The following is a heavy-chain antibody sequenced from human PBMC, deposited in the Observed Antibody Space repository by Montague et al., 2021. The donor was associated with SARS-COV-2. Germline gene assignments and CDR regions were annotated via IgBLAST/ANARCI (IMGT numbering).Heavy chain of an antibody. CDR3: ARLVTMRYHYYYGLDV. CDR1: GFTFSDYY. D-gene: IGHD2-2*01. Sequence: SLRLSCAASGFTFSDYYMSWIRQAPGKGLEWISYISSSGSTIYHADSVKGRFTISRDNAKNPLSLLMNSLRAEDTAVYYCARLVTMRYHYYYGLDVWGLGTTVTVSS. V-gene: IGHV3-11*01. J-gene: IGHJ6*02. CDR2: ISSSGSTI.